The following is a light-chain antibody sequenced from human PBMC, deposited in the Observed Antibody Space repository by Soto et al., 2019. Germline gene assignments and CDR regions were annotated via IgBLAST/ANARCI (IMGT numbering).Light chain of an antibody. CDR2: DAS. J-gene: IGKJ4*01. CDR1: QSVSSN. CDR3: LHRYNWPLT. V-gene: IGKV3-11*01. Sequence: EIVMTQSPATLSVSPGERATLSCRASQSVSSNLAWYQHKPGQAPRLLIYDASNRATGIPARFSGSGSGTDFTLTISRLEPEDFAVYYCLHRYNWPLTFGGGTKVEIK.